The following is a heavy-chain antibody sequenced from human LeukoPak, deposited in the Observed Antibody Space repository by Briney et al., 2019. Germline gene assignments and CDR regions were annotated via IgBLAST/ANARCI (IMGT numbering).Heavy chain of an antibody. V-gene: IGHV4-34*01. J-gene: IGHJ3*02. CDR2: INHSGST. Sequence: SETLSLTCAVYGGSFSGYYWSWIHQPPGKGLEWIGEINHSGSTNYNPSLKSRVTISVDTSKNQFSLKLSSVTAADTAVYYCARDSPYVWGSYRYRSAFDIWGQGTMVTVSS. CDR1: GGSFSGYY. CDR3: ARDSPYVWGSYRYRSAFDI. D-gene: IGHD3-16*02.